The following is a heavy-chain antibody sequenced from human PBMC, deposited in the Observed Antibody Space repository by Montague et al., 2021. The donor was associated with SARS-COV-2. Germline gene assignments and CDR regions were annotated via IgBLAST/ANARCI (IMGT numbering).Heavy chain of an antibody. V-gene: IGHV4-59*01. J-gene: IGHJ4*02. CDR3: ARGFDY. CDR1: GGSSSGDN. CDR2: IYYSGST. Sequence: SETLSLTCAVYGGSSSGDNWSWIRQPPGKGLEWIGYIYYSGSTNYNPSLKSRVTISVDTSKNQFSLKLSSVTAADTAVYYCARGFDYWGQGTLVTVSS.